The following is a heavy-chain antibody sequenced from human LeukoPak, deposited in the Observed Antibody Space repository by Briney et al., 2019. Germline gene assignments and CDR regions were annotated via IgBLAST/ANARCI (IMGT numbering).Heavy chain of an antibody. CDR3: ARDHEWELMEDY. CDR1: GYTFTSYY. CDR2: INPSGGST. J-gene: IGHJ4*02. Sequence: ASVKVSCKASGYTFTSYYMHWVRQAPGQGLEWMEIINPSGGSTSYAQKFQGRVTMTRDTSTSTVYMELSSLRSEDTAVYYCARDHEWELMEDYWGQGTLVTVSS. D-gene: IGHD1-26*01. V-gene: IGHV1-46*01.